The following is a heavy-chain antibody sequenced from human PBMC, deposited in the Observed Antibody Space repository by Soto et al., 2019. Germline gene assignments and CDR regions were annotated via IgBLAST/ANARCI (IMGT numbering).Heavy chain of an antibody. J-gene: IGHJ4*02. CDR3: ASPSYGSGNYY. D-gene: IGHD3-10*01. Sequence: QVQLVQSGAEVKKPGASVKVSCKASGYTFSNYALHWVRQAPGQRLEWMGWINADNGNTKYSQKFQGRVTFTRDTPASTPYTDLSSLRSEDTAVYYCASPSYGSGNYYWGQGTLVTVSS. V-gene: IGHV1-3*01. CDR2: INADNGNT. CDR1: GYTFSNYA.